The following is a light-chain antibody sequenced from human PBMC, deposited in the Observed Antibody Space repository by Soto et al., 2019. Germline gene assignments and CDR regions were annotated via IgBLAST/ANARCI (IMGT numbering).Light chain of an antibody. CDR3: AAWDDSLNGSYV. V-gene: IGLV1-44*01. J-gene: IGLJ1*01. Sequence: QLVLTQPPSASGTPGQRVTISCSGSRSNIGRNTVNWYQQLPGSAPKLLIYSNNQRPSGVPDRFSGSKSGTSASLAISGLQSEDEADYYCAAWDDSLNGSYVFGAGTKVTVL. CDR1: RSNIGRNT. CDR2: SNN.